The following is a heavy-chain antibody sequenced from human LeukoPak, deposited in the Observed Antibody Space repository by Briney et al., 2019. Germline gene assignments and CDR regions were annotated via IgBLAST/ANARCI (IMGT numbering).Heavy chain of an antibody. Sequence: PSQTLSLTCTVSGGSISSGDYYWRWLRQPPGKGLEWIGYIYYSGSTYYNPSLKSRVTISVDTSKNQFSLKLSSVTAADTAVYYCARRYVRVTTRAAAGIDYWGQGTLVTVSS. J-gene: IGHJ4*02. D-gene: IGHD6-13*01. CDR3: ARRYVRVTTRAAAGIDY. CDR1: GGSISSGDYY. CDR2: IYYSGST. V-gene: IGHV4-30-4*08.